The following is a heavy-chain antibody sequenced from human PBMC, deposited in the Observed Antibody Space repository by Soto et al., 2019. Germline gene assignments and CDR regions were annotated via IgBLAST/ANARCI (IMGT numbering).Heavy chain of an antibody. Sequence: EVQLVESGGGLVQPGGSLRLSCAASGFTFSSHWLHWVRQAPGKGPVWVSRINSDGSSTNYADSVKGQFTISRDNAKNTVYLQVNSLRAEDTAVYYCARGGSGTYLLDYWGQGTLVTVSS. D-gene: IGHD3-10*01. J-gene: IGHJ4*02. CDR1: GFTFSSHW. CDR3: ARGGSGTYLLDY. CDR2: INSDGSST. V-gene: IGHV3-74*01.